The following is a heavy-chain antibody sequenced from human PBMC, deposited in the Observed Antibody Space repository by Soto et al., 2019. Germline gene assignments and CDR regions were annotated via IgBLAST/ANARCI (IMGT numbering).Heavy chain of an antibody. Sequence: PGGSLRLSCAASGFTFNSYAMSWVRQAPGKGLEWVSAISGSGGGTYYADSVKGRFTISRDNFKNMLFLQMNSLRAEDTAVYYCAKTFDNSGWFPYNLFDPWGQGTLDTVSS. CDR2: ISGSGGGT. CDR3: AKTFDNSGWFPYNLFDP. D-gene: IGHD6-19*01. J-gene: IGHJ5*02. V-gene: IGHV3-23*01. CDR1: GFTFNSYA.